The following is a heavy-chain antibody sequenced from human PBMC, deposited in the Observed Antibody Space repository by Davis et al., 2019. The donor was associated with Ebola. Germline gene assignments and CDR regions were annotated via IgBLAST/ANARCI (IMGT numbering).Heavy chain of an antibody. J-gene: IGHJ4*02. CDR3: ARDHNSRRHDLFDS. CDR2: ISVRGDGT. CDR1: GFTFSVYA. V-gene: IGHV3-23*01. D-gene: IGHD2/OR15-2a*01. Sequence: PGGSLRLSCAASGFTFSVYAMTWVRQAPGKGLEWVSGISVRGDGTSYSDSVKGRFTISRDDSKNTVYLEMTSLRVEDTAVYYCARDHNSRRHDLFDSWGPGTLVTVSS.